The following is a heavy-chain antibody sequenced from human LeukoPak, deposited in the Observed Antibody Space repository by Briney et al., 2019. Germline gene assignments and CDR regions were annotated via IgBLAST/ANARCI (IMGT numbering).Heavy chain of an antibody. D-gene: IGHD3-3*02. CDR1: GGSISSYY. CDR3: ARSPILGNALDY. Sequence: SETLSLTCTVSGGSISSYYWSWIRQPPGKGLERIGYIYTSGSTNYNPSLKSRVTISVDTSKNQFSLKLSSVTAADTAVYYCARSPILGNALDYWGQGTLVTVSS. V-gene: IGHV4-4*09. J-gene: IGHJ4*02. CDR2: IYTSGST.